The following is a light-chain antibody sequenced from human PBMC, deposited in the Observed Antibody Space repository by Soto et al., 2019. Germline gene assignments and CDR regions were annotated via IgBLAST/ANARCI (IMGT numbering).Light chain of an antibody. J-gene: IGKJ1*01. CDR1: QSISGW. V-gene: IGKV1-5*01. Sequence: DIQMTQSPSTLSASVGDRVTITCRASQSISGWLAWYQQKPGKAPKLLIYDVSSLESGVPSRFSGIGSGTEFTLTISSLQPGDYATYYCQHYNSYPWTFGQGTKVDIK. CDR3: QHYNSYPWT. CDR2: DVS.